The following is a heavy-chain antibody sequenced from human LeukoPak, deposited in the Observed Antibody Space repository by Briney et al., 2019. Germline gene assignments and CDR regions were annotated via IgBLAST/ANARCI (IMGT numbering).Heavy chain of an antibody. CDR1: GGSISSYY. CDR3: ARAPFYCSSTSCSIPFFDY. J-gene: IGHJ4*02. D-gene: IGHD2-2*01. Sequence: SETLSLTCTVSGGSISSYYWSWIRQPPGKGLAWIGYIYYSGSTKYNPSLKSRVTISVDTSKNQFSLKLSSVTAADTAVYYCARAPFYCSSTSCSIPFFDYWGQGTLVTVSS. CDR2: IYYSGST. V-gene: IGHV4-59*01.